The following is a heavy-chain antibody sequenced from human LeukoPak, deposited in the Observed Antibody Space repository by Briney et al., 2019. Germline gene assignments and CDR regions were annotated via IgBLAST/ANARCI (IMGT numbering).Heavy chain of an antibody. Sequence: ASVKVSCKASGYTFTSYAMHWVRQAPGQRLERMGWINAGNGNTKYSQKFQGRVTITRDTSASTAYMELSSLRSEDTAVYYCARVWGSSGYSLDYWGQGTLVTVSS. D-gene: IGHD3-22*01. CDR3: ARVWGSSGYSLDY. CDR2: INAGNGNT. J-gene: IGHJ4*02. V-gene: IGHV1-3*01. CDR1: GYTFTSYA.